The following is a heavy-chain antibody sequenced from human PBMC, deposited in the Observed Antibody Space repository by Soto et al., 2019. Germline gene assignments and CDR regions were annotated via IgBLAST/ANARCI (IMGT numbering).Heavy chain of an antibody. Sequence: GGSLRLSCAASGFTFSSYGMHWVRQAPGKGLEWVAVISYDGSNKYYADSVKGRFTISRDNSKNTLYLQMNSLRAEDTAVYYCAKDLSRYPYFDYWGQGTLVTVSS. CDR1: GFTFSSYG. D-gene: IGHD3-16*02. CDR3: AKDLSRYPYFDY. CDR2: ISYDGSNK. V-gene: IGHV3-30*18. J-gene: IGHJ4*02.